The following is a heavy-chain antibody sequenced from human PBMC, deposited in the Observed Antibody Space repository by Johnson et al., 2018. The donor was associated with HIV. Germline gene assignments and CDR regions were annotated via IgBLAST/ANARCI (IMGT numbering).Heavy chain of an antibody. V-gene: IGHV3-30*18. D-gene: IGHD4-17*01. CDR2: ILYRGSNK. J-gene: IGHJ3*02. Sequence: QVQLVESGGGVVQPGRSLRLSCAASGFTFSNYGMHWVRQAPGKGLEWVAVILYRGSNKYYSDSLKGRFIISRDNAKNSLYLQMNRLRVEDTALYYCAKDRVEVGYGDYWASDMWGRGTMVIVSS. CDR1: GFTFSNYG. CDR3: AKDRVEVGYGDYWASDM.